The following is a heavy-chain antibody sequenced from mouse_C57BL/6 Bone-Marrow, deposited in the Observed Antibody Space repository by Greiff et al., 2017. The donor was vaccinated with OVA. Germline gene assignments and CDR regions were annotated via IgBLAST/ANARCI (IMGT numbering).Heavy chain of an antibody. CDR1: GYTFTSFW. J-gene: IGHJ4*01. CDR2: IDPSDSYT. D-gene: IGHD2-2*01. Sequence: VQLQQPGAELVKPGASVKLSCKASGYTFTSFWMQWVNQRPGQGLEWIGEIDPSDSYTNYNQNSKGKATLTVHTSSSTAYIQLSSLTSEDSAAYYCARRNTWLRRRGYAMDYWGQGTSVTVSS. CDR3: ARRNTWLRRRGYAMDY. V-gene: IGHV1-50*01.